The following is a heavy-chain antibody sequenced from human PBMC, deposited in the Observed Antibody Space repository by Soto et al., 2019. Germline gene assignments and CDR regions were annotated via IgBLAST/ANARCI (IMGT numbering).Heavy chain of an antibody. CDR3: ARGSVRGYSSSWYYYYYGMNV. CDR2: MNPNSGNT. Sequence: ASVKVSCKASGYTFTSYDINWVRQATGQGLEWMGWMNPNSGNTGYAQKFQGRVTMTRNTSISTAYMELSSLRSEDTAVYYCARGSVRGYSSSWYYYYYGMNVCGQGTTVTVSS. V-gene: IGHV1-8*01. J-gene: IGHJ6*02. CDR1: GYTFTSYD. D-gene: IGHD6-13*01.